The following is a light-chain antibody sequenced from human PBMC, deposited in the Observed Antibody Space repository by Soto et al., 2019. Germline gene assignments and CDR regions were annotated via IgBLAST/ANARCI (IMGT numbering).Light chain of an antibody. CDR3: QQYDNLPLT. V-gene: IGKV1-33*01. J-gene: IGKJ4*01. Sequence: DIQMTQSPSSLSASVGDRVTITCQATQDISNYLNWYQQKPGKAPKLLIYDASNLETGVPSRFSGSGSGTDFMFTISSLQPEDIATYYCQQYDNLPLTFGGGTKVDIK. CDR2: DAS. CDR1: QDISNY.